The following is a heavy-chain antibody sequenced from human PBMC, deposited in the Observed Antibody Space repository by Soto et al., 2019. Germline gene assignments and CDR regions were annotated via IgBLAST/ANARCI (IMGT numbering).Heavy chain of an antibody. CDR2: ISWNSGTI. Sequence: EVQLVESGGGLVQPGRSLRLSCAASGFTFDDYAMHWVRQAPGKGLEWVSGISWNSGTIGYADSVKGRFTISRDNAKNSLYLQMNSLSAEDTALYYCAKDHDRQLVTYGMDVWGQGTTVTVSS. CDR3: AKDHDRQLVTYGMDV. J-gene: IGHJ6*02. CDR1: GFTFDDYA. D-gene: IGHD6-6*01. V-gene: IGHV3-9*01.